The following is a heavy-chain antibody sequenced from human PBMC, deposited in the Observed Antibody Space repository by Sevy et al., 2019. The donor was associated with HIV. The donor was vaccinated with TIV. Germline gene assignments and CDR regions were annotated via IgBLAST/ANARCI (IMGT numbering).Heavy chain of an antibody. CDR1: GFTFTSSA. D-gene: IGHD1-26*01. CDR2: IVVGSGNT. V-gene: IGHV1-58*02. CDR3: AADSFLGRDQSAFDI. Sequence: ASVKVSCKASGFTFTSSAMQWVRQARGQRLEWIGWIVVGSGNTNYAQKFQERVTITRDMSTSTAYMELSSLRSEDTAVYYSAADSFLGRDQSAFDIWGQGTMVTVSS. J-gene: IGHJ3*02.